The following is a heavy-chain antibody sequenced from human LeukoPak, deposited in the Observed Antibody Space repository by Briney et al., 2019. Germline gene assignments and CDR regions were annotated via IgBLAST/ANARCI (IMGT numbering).Heavy chain of an antibody. CDR2: IYYSGST. D-gene: IGHD5-24*01. Sequence: SETLSLTCTVSGGSITNYYWSWIRQPPGKGLEWIGYIYYSGSTNYNPSLKSRVTISVDTSKNQFSLKLSSVTAADTAVYYCARHRMARYYFDYWGQGTRVTVSS. V-gene: IGHV4-59*08. CDR1: GGSITNYY. CDR3: ARHRMARYYFDY. J-gene: IGHJ4*02.